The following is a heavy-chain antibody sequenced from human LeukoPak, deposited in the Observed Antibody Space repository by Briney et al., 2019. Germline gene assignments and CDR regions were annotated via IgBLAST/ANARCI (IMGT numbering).Heavy chain of an antibody. J-gene: IGHJ5*02. CDR3: ARGAKFRSYGSGTYYTSLPFDP. Sequence: SVKVSCKASGYTFSSYAISWVRQAPGQGLEWMGGIIPIFGTANYAQKFQGRVTITADKSTSTAYMELSSLRSEDMAVYYCARGAKFRSYGSGTYYTSLPFDPWGQGTLVTVSS. CDR1: GYTFSSYA. CDR2: IIPIFGTA. D-gene: IGHD3-10*01. V-gene: IGHV1-69*06.